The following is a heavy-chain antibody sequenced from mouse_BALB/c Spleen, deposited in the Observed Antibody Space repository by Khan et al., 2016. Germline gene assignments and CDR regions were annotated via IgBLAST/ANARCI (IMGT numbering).Heavy chain of an antibody. CDR2: INTYTGEP. Sequence: QIQLVQSGPELKQPGETVKISCKASGYTFTNYGMNWVKQAPGKGLKWLGWINTYTGEPTYADDFKGRFAFSLETSASTAYLQIDSLKNEDTATCFCAAYYRDAMDYWGQGTSVTVSS. V-gene: IGHV9-3-1*01. D-gene: IGHD2-14*01. J-gene: IGHJ4*01. CDR1: GYTFTNYG. CDR3: AAYYRDAMDY.